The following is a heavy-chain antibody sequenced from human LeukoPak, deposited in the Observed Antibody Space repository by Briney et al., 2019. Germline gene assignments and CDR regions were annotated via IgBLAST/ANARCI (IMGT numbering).Heavy chain of an antibody. J-gene: IGHJ4*02. CDR3: ARINTVRGPYWGNYFDS. CDR2: IKQDGSEK. D-gene: IGHD3-10*01. Sequence: GGSLRLSCAVSGFTFSSYWMSWVRQAPGKGLEWVANIKQDGSEKYYVDSVKGRFTISRDNAKNSLYLQMNSLRVEDTAVYYCARINTVRGPYWGNYFDSWGQGTLVTVSS. V-gene: IGHV3-7*01. CDR1: GFTFSSYW.